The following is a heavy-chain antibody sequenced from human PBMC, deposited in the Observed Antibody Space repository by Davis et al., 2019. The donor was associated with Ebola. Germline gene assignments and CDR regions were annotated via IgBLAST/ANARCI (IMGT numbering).Heavy chain of an antibody. Sequence: SVKVSCKASGGTFSSYAISWVRQAPGQGLEWMGRIIPTLGIANYAQKFQGRVTITADKSTSTAYMELSSLRSADTAVYYCARDGEGRYDFWSGYSWGMDVWGQGTTVTVSS. D-gene: IGHD3-3*01. CDR2: IIPTLGIA. V-gene: IGHV1-69*04. CDR1: GGTFSSYA. J-gene: IGHJ6*02. CDR3: ARDGEGRYDFWSGYSWGMDV.